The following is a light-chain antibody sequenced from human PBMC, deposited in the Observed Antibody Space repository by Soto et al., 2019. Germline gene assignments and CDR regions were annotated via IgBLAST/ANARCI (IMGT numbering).Light chain of an antibody. CDR3: QSHDSSLSAVV. CDR1: NSNIGAGFD. V-gene: IGLV1-40*01. Sequence: QSVLTQPPSVSGAPGQRVTISCTGSNSNIGAGFDVHWYQQLPGTVPKLLIHSNSNRPSGVPDRFSGSKSGTSASLAITGLQAEDEADYYCQSHDSSLSAVVFGGGTKVTVL. J-gene: IGLJ2*01. CDR2: SNS.